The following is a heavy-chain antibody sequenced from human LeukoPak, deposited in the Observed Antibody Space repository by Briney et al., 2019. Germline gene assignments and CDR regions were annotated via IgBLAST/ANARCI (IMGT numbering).Heavy chain of an antibody. Sequence: GGSLRLSCTASGFTFSNYWMSWVRQAPGKGLEWVANIKYDGSEKYYVDSVKGRLTISRDNAKNSLYLQMNSLRAEDTAVYYCARALDAFDIWGQGTMVTVSS. J-gene: IGHJ3*02. CDR3: ARALDAFDI. V-gene: IGHV3-7*04. CDR2: IKYDGSEK. CDR1: GFTFSNYW.